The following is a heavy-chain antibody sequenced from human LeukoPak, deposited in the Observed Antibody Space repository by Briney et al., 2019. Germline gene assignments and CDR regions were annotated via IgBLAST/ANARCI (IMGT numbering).Heavy chain of an antibody. CDR3: ARASIVATIFEGGWEYNWFDP. V-gene: IGHV4-61*02. Sequence: PSQTLSLTCTVSGGSISSGSYYWSWIRQPAGKGLEWIGRIYTSGSTNYNPSLKSRVTISVDTSKNQFSLKLSSVTAADTAVYYCARASIVATIFEGGWEYNWFDPWGQGTLVTVSS. J-gene: IGHJ5*02. D-gene: IGHD5-12*01. CDR1: GGSISSGSYY. CDR2: IYTSGST.